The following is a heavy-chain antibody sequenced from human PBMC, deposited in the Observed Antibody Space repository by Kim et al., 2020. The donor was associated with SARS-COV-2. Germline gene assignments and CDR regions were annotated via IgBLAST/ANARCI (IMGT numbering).Heavy chain of an antibody. J-gene: IGHJ4*02. D-gene: IGHD1-26*01. V-gene: IGHV5-51*01. CDR3: ARYSGSYYHFDY. Sequence: RYSPSFQGQVTISADKSISTAYLQWSSLKASDTAMYYCARYSGSYYHFDYWGQGTLVTVSS.